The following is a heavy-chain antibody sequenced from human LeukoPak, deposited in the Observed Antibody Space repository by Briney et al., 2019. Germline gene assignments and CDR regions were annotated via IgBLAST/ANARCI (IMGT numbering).Heavy chain of an antibody. J-gene: IGHJ6*03. CDR3: ARCGYSYGRHNYYYYMDV. CDR1: GDAISGSFYY. D-gene: IGHD5-18*01. CDR2: IYYSGST. V-gene: IGHV4-39*07. Sequence: SSETLSLTCTVSGDAISGSFYYWGWIRQTPGKDLEWIGSIYYSGSTFYNPSLKSRVTISVDTSKNQFSLILSSVTAADTAVYYCARCGYSYGRHNYYYYMDVWGKGTTVTVSS.